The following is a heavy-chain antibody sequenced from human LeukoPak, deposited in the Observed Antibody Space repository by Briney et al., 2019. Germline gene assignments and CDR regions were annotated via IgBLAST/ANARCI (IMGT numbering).Heavy chain of an antibody. D-gene: IGHD3-9*01. CDR3: AKDQEKDILTGYYPSPFDY. V-gene: IGHV3-30-3*01. CDR2: ISYDGSNK. J-gene: IGHJ4*02. CDR1: GFTFSSYA. Sequence: GGSLRLSCAASGFTFSSYAMHWVRQAPGKGLEWVAVISYDGSNKYYADSVKGRFTISRDNSKNTLYLQMNSLRAEDTAVYYCAKDQEKDILTGYYPSPFDYWGQGTLVTVSS.